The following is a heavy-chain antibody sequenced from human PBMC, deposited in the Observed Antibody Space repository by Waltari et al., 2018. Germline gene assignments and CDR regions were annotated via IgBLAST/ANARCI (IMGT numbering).Heavy chain of an antibody. CDR2: NIPIFGTA. CDR1: GGTFNNYA. CDR3: AIKGAVAGTGWFDP. V-gene: IGHV1-69*12. J-gene: IGHJ5*02. D-gene: IGHD6-19*01. Sequence: QVQLVQSGAEVKKPGSSVKVSCKAYGGTFNNYAISWVRQAPGKGLEWMGGNIPIFGTANYAQNFQGRVTITADEFTSTAYMELSSLRSEDTAMYYCAIKGAVAGTGWFDPWGQGTLVTVSS.